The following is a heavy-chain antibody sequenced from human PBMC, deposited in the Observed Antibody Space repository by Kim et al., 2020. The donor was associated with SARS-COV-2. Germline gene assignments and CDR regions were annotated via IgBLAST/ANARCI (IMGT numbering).Heavy chain of an antibody. J-gene: IGHJ3*02. CDR1: GYSFTSYW. CDR2: IYPGDSDT. V-gene: IGHV5-51*01. CDR3: ASEVYGSGSYYKSLGPGVRSYDALDI. D-gene: IGHD3-10*01. Sequence: GESLKISCKGSGYSFTSYWIGWVRQMPGKGLEWMGIIYPGDSDTRYSPSFQGQVTIPADKSISTAYLQWSSLKASDTAMYYCASEVYGSGSYYKSLGPGVRSYDALDIWGQGTMVTVSS.